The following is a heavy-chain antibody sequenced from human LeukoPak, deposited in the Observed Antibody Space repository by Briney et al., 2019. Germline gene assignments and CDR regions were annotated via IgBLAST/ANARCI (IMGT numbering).Heavy chain of an antibody. V-gene: IGHV3-30*18. Sequence: GGSLRLSCAASGFTFSSYGMHWVRQAPGKGLEWVAVISYDGSNKYYVDSVKSRFTIARDNSKNTLFLQVNSLRVEDTAVYYCAKGYLRLVDSWGQGTLVTVSS. CDR3: AKGYLRLVDS. J-gene: IGHJ4*02. CDR2: ISYDGSNK. CDR1: GFTFSSYG. D-gene: IGHD5-12*01.